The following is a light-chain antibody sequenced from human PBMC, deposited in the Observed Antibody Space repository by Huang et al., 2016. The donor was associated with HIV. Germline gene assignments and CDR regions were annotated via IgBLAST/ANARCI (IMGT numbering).Light chain of an antibody. CDR3: QQYNSYPWT. Sequence: DIQMTQSPSTLSTSIGDRVIITCRASQSIRSWLAWYQQKPGKAPKVLIYKASTLESGVPSRFSGSGSGTEFTLTISSLQPDDFATYYCQQYNSYPWTFGQGTKVEI. CDR2: KAS. V-gene: IGKV1-5*03. J-gene: IGKJ1*01. CDR1: QSIRSW.